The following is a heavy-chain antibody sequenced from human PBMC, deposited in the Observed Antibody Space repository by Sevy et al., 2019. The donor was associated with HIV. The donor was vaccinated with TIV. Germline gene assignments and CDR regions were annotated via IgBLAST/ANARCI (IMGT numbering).Heavy chain of an antibody. CDR2: MSGRGGTT. Sequence: GGSLRLSCAASGFTFSGYAMSWVRQAPGKGLEWVAAMSGRGGTTLYDDSVKGGCTISRDNIKNTLYMQMNSLRAEDSAVYHCAKGLRISASGSYYTRYFDHWGQGTLVTVSS. CDR3: AKGLRISASGSYYTRYFDH. J-gene: IGHJ4*02. CDR1: GFTFSGYA. D-gene: IGHD3-10*01. V-gene: IGHV3-23*01.